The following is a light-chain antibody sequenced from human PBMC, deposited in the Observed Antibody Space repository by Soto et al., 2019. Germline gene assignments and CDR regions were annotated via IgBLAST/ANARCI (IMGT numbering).Light chain of an antibody. J-gene: IGKJ5*01. CDR1: QNIRAH. CDR2: AAS. V-gene: IGKV1-39*01. CDR3: QQSFNMSIT. Sequence: DIQLTQSPSSLSASVGDRVTITCRSSQNIRAHLNWYQHKPGQAPKLLIYAASSLQSRVPVRFSGAGSETDYSLSITNVQPEDFATYYFQQSFNMSITFGQGTRLDIK.